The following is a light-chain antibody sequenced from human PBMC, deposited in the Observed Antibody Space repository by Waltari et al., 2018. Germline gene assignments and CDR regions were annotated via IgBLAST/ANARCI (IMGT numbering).Light chain of an antibody. CDR1: QSVASYY. V-gene: IGKV3-20*01. Sequence: EIVLTQSPGTLSLSPGERATLSCRTSQSVASYYIAWYQQKPGQAPRLLIYGASSRTTGLPDRFSGGGSGTDFTLTITRLEPEDFAVYYCQQYGTSPPWTFGQGTKVEVK. J-gene: IGKJ1*01. CDR2: GAS. CDR3: QQYGTSPPWT.